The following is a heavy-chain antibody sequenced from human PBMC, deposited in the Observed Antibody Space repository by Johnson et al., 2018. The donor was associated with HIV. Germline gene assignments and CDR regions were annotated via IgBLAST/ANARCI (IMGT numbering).Heavy chain of an antibody. V-gene: IGHV3-20*04. J-gene: IGHJ3*02. D-gene: IGHD3-22*01. CDR2: INWNGGST. CDR3: ARDSIPYVVVTLGAFDI. Sequence: MLLVESGGGLVQPGGSLRLSCEASGFTFDDYGMTWVRQPPGKGLEWVSGINWNGGSTGYADSVKGRFTISRDNSKNTLYLQMGSLRAEDMAVYYCARDSIPYVVVTLGAFDIWGQGTMVTVSS. CDR1: GFTFDDYG.